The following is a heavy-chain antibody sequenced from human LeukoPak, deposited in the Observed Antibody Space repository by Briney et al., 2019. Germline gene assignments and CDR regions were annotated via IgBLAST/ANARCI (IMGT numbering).Heavy chain of an antibody. J-gene: IGHJ2*01. CDR1: GYTFTSYG. CDR3: ARGVYYDSSGYYHPPDWYFDL. D-gene: IGHD3-22*01. V-gene: IGHV1-18*01. Sequence: AASVKVSCKASGYTFTSYGISWVRQAPGQGLEWMGWISAYNGNTNYAQKLQGRVTMTTDTSTSTAYMELRSLRSDDTAVYYCARGVYYDSSGYYHPPDWYFDLWGRGTLVTVSS. CDR2: ISAYNGNT.